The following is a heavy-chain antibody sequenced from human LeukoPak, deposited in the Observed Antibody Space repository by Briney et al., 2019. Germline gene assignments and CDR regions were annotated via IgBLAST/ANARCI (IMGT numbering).Heavy chain of an antibody. D-gene: IGHD5-24*01. Sequence: SSETLSLTCAVYGGSFSGYYWSWIRQPPGKGLEWIGEINHSGSTNYNPSLKSRVTISVDTSKNQFSLKLSSVTAADTAVYYCARETRKRWLQLAGWFDPWGQGNLVTVSS. J-gene: IGHJ5*02. CDR2: INHSGST. CDR3: ARETRKRWLQLAGWFDP. CDR1: GGSFSGYY. V-gene: IGHV4-34*01.